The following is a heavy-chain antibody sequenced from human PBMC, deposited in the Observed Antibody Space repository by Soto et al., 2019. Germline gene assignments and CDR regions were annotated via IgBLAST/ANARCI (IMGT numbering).Heavy chain of an antibody. Sequence: GGARIPSSTGSGFTFGNAYMRWVRQAPGKGLEWLSHISTESNNSYYADSVRGRFAIFRDNAKISLSLQMNGLKDEDTAVYYCASGFLDNSFDQWGLGTLVTVSS. CDR3: ASGFLDNSFDQ. CDR1: GFTFGNAY. CDR2: ISTESNNS. D-gene: IGHD3-3*01. V-gene: IGHV3-48*02. J-gene: IGHJ4*02.